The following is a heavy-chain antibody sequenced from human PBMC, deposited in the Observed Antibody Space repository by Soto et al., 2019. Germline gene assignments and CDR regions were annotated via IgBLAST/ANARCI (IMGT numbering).Heavy chain of an antibody. Sequence: SETLSLTCTVSGGSISSGGYYWSWIRQHPGKGLEWIGYIYYSGSTYYNPSLKSRVTISVDTSKNQFSLKLSSVTAADTAVYYCARKDSGYADYMDVWGKGTTVTVSS. CDR3: ARKDSGYADYMDV. CDR2: IYYSGST. D-gene: IGHD5-12*01. J-gene: IGHJ6*03. CDR1: GGSISSGGYY. V-gene: IGHV4-31*03.